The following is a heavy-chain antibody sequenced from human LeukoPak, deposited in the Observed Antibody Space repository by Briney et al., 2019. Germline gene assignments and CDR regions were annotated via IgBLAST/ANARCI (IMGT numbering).Heavy chain of an antibody. CDR2: IYYSGST. V-gene: IGHV4-39*07. D-gene: IGHD1-26*01. J-gene: IGHJ4*02. CDR1: GGSISSYY. Sequence: SETLSLTCTVSGGSISSYYWGWIRQPPGKGLEWIGSIYYSGSTYYNPSLKSRVTISVDTSKNQFSLKLSSVTAADTAVYYCARNVVGANPRYYFDYWGQGTLVTVSS. CDR3: ARNVVGANPRYYFDY.